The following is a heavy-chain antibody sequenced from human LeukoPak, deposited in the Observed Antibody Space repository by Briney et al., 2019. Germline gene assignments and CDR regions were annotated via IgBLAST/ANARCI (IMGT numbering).Heavy chain of an antibody. CDR1: GFTFSSYW. CDR3: ARDPLAPYNYYLDI. J-gene: IGHJ6*03. V-gene: IGHV3-7*01. D-gene: IGHD2-15*01. Sequence: PGGSLRLSCAASGFTFSSYWMSWVRQAPGKGLEWVAKIKRDGSDTYYGDSVKGRFTVSRDNAKNSLYLQINSLRAEDTAVYYCARDPLAPYNYYLDIWGKGTTVTVSS. CDR2: IKRDGSDT.